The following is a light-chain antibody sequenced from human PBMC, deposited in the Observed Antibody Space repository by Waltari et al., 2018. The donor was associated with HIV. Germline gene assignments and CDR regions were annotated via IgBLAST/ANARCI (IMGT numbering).Light chain of an antibody. CDR3: KSYTGSSTPWV. Sequence: QSALTPPASVSGSPGQPITISCTGSSSAVGGYNHVSWYQQNPGKAPKLMIFEVSNRPSGVSNRFSGSKSGNTASLTISGLQAEDEADYYCKSYTGSSTPWVFGGGTKLTVL. V-gene: IGLV2-14*01. J-gene: IGLJ3*02. CDR1: SSAVGGYNH. CDR2: EVS.